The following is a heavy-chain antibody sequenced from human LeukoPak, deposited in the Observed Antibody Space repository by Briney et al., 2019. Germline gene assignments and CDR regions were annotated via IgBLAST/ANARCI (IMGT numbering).Heavy chain of an antibody. V-gene: IGHV3-21*01. J-gene: IGHJ4*02. CDR1: GFIFSSYS. CDR2: ISSNSIYI. D-gene: IGHD5-12*01. Sequence: GGSLRLSCAASGFIFSSYSMDRVRQAPGKGLEWVSSISSNSIYIYYADSVKGRFTISRDNAKKSLSLQMNSLRAEDTAVYYCARDLGGYGDFRGQGTLVTVSS. CDR3: ARDLGGYGDF.